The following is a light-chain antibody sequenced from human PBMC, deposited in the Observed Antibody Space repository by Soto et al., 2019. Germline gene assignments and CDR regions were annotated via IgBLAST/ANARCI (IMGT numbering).Light chain of an antibody. Sequence: DIQMTQSPSTVSASVGDRVTITCRANQTITTWLAWHQQKPGKAPKLLISDASSLQSGVSSRFSGSGSGTDFTLTIISLQADDFATYYCQRYGGTFGQGTRVELK. J-gene: IGKJ1*01. CDR2: DAS. CDR3: QRYGGT. V-gene: IGKV1-5*01. CDR1: QTITTW.